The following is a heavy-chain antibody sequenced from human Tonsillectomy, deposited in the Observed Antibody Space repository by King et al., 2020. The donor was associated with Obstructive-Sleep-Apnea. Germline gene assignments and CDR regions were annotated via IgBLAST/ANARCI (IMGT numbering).Heavy chain of an antibody. CDR2: ISYDGSNK. CDR3: AKPVKERIMITFGGVIAPFDY. CDR1: GFTFSSYG. V-gene: IGHV3-30*18. D-gene: IGHD3-16*02. Sequence: VQLVESGGGVVQPGRSLRLSCAASGFTFSSYGMHWVRQAPGKGLEWVAVISYDGSNKYYADSVKGRFTISRDNSKNTLYLQMNSLRAEDTAVYYCAKPVKERIMITFGGVIAPFDYWGQGTLVTVSS. J-gene: IGHJ4*02.